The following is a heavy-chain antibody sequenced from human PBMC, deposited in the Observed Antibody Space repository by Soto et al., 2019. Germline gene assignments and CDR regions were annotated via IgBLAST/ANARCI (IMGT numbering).Heavy chain of an antibody. Sequence: ASVKVSCKASGYTFSGYTITWVRQAPGQGLEWMGRISGYNGNTNYARKLRGRVTLTTDTSTSTAYMELRSLTSEDTAVYYCARDFFCGDAPAWPEMDVWGQGTTVTVSS. CDR2: ISGYNGNT. D-gene: IGHD3-3*01. CDR1: GYTFSGYT. J-gene: IGHJ6*02. CDR3: ARDFFCGDAPAWPEMDV. V-gene: IGHV1-18*01.